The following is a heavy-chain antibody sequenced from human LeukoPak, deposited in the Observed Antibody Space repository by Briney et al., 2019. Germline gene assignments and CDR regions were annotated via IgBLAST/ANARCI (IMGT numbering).Heavy chain of an antibody. CDR3: ASLSLAAAGLA. V-gene: IGHV3-21*01. CDR1: GFTFSSYS. D-gene: IGHD6-13*01. CDR2: ISSSSSYI. J-gene: IGHJ4*02. Sequence: GGSLRLSCAASGFTFSSYSMNWVRQAPGKGLEWVSSISSSSSYIYYADSVKGRFTIPRDNAKNSLYLQMNSLRAEDTAVYYCASLSLAAAGLAWGQGTLVTVSS.